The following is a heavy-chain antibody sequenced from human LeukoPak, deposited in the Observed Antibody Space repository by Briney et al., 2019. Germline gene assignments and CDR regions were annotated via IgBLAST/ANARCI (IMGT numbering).Heavy chain of an antibody. Sequence: GGSLRLSCEASGFSFSSHAMSWVRQAPGKGLEWVSAISGSGGSTYYADSVKGRFTISRDNSKNTLYLQMNSLRAEDTAVYYCAKDRPDIVVVPAAFAFFAWFDYWGQGTLVTVSS. J-gene: IGHJ4*02. CDR3: AKDRPDIVVVPAAFAFFAWFDY. D-gene: IGHD2-2*01. V-gene: IGHV3-23*01. CDR1: GFSFSSHA. CDR2: ISGSGGST.